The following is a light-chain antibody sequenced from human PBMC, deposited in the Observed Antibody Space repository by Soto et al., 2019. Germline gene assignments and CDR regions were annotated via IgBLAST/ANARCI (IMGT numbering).Light chain of an antibody. CDR3: QQYNNWPLYS. CDR2: AAS. J-gene: IGKJ2*01. V-gene: IGKV3-15*01. CDR1: QGVGTN. Sequence: EIVMTKSPGTLSVSPGERATLSCRASQGVGTNLAWYQQRPGQAPRLLIYAASTRATGIPARFSGRGSGTEFTLTISSLQSEDFALYFCQQYNNWPLYSFGQGTKLEIK.